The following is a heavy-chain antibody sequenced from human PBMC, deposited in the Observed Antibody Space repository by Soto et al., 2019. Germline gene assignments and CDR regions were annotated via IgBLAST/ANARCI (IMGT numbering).Heavy chain of an antibody. CDR1: GFTFSSYA. CDR3: AKDLKERRLAAAGLFLFDY. J-gene: IGHJ4*02. D-gene: IGHD6-13*01. V-gene: IGHV3-23*01. CDR2: ISGSGGST. Sequence: GGSLRLSCAASGFTFSSYAMSWVRQAPGKGLEWVSAISGSGGSTYYADSVKGRFPISRDNSKNTLYLQMNSLRAEDTAVYYCAKDLKERRLAAAGLFLFDYWGQGTLVTVSS.